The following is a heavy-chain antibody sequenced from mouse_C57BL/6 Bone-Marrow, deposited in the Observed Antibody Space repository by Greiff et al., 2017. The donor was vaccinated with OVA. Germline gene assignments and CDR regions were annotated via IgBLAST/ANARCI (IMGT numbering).Heavy chain of an antibody. D-gene: IGHD1-1*01. CDR2: IHPNSGST. CDR3: ARDYGSSPPWYFDV. Sequence: QVQLQQSGAELVKPGASVKLSCKASGYTFTSYWMHWVKQRPGQGLEWIGMIHPNSGSTNYNEKFKSKATLTVDKSSSTAYMQLSSLTSEDSAVYYCARDYGSSPPWYFDVWGTGTTVTVSS. V-gene: IGHV1-64*01. CDR1: GYTFTSYW. J-gene: IGHJ1*03.